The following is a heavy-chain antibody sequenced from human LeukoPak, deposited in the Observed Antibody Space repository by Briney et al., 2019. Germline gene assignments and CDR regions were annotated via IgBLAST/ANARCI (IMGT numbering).Heavy chain of an antibody. V-gene: IGHV3-30*18. CDR2: ISYDGNNK. CDR3: AKDLPPKWELPFDAFDI. Sequence: PGGSLRLSCAASGFTFSNYAMNWVRQAPGKGLEWVAVISYDGNNKYYADSVKGRFTISRDNSKNTLYLQMNSLRAENTAVYYCAKDLPPKWELPFDAFDIWGQGTMVTVSS. CDR1: GFTFSNYA. J-gene: IGHJ3*02. D-gene: IGHD1-26*01.